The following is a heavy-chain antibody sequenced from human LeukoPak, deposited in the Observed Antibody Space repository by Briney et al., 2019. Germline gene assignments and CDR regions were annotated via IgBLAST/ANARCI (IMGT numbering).Heavy chain of an antibody. D-gene: IGHD6-13*01. CDR1: GFTVSSNY. CDR2: IYSGGST. CDR3: ARGGYSSSWYYFDS. Sequence: GGSLRLSCAASGFTVSSNYMSWVRQAPGKGLEWVSVIYSGGSTYYADSVKGRFTISRDNSKNTLYLQMNSLRAEDTAVYYCARGGYSSSWYYFDSWGQGTLVTVSS. J-gene: IGHJ4*02. V-gene: IGHV3-53*01.